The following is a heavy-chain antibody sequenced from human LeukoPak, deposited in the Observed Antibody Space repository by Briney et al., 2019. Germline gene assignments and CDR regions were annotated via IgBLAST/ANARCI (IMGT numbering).Heavy chain of an antibody. J-gene: IGHJ1*01. CDR2: IYHSGST. CDR1: GGSISSGGYS. D-gene: IGHD2-8*02. V-gene: IGHV4-30-2*01. CDR3: ARSAPYSTGGYFQH. Sequence: PSQTLSLTCAVSGGSISSGGYSWSWIRQPPGKGLEWIGYIYHSGSTYYNPSLKSRVTISVDRSKNQFSLKLSSVTAADTAVYYCARSAPYSTGGYFQHWGQGTLVTVSS.